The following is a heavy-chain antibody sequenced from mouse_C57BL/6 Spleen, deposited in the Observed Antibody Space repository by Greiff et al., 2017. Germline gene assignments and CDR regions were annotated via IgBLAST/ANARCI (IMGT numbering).Heavy chain of an antibody. CDR3: ARYYGSSYYAMDY. CDR2: IYPGSGST. J-gene: IGHJ4*01. Sequence: VQLQQPGAEIVKPGASVKMSCKASGYTFTSYWITWVKQRPGQGLEWIGDIYPGSGSTNYNEKFKSKATLTVDTSSSTAYMQLSSLTSEDSAVYYCARYYGSSYYAMDYWGQGTSVTVSS. CDR1: GYTFTSYW. D-gene: IGHD1-1*01. V-gene: IGHV1-55*01.